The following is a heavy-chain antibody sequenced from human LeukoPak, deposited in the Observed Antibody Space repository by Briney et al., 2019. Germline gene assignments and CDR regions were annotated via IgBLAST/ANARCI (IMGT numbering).Heavy chain of an antibody. CDR3: ARVMTTVVTPFVKPYWYFDL. J-gene: IGHJ2*01. CDR1: GGSITSHS. V-gene: IGHV4-59*11. Sequence: PSETLSLTCNVSGGSITSHSWNWIRQSPGKGLEWIGYSYYSGTTNYSPSLKSRVTISLDTSKNQFSLKLSSVTAADTAVYYCARVMTTVVTPFVKPYWYFDLWGRGTLVTVSS. D-gene: IGHD4-23*01. CDR2: SYYSGTT.